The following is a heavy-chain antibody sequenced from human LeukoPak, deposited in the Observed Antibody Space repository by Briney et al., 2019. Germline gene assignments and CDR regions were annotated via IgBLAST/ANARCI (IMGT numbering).Heavy chain of an antibody. D-gene: IGHD1-26*01. CDR3: AKDHVGAARPTAFDY. CDR2: ISGSGAGT. J-gene: IGHJ4*02. V-gene: IGHV3-23*01. Sequence: GGSLRLSCAASTFTLSSYTMNWVRQAPGKGLEWVSGISGSGAGTYYADSVKGRFTISRDKSKNTLYLQMNSLRAEDTALYYCAKDHVGAARPTAFDYWGQGTLVTVSS. CDR1: TFTLSSYT.